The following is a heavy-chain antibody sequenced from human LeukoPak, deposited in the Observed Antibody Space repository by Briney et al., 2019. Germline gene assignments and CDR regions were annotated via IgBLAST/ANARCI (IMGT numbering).Heavy chain of an antibody. CDR3: AADRGTTRAKVRFDP. V-gene: IGHV1-58*01. Sequence: ASVKVSCKASGFTFSDSAVQWARQARGQRPEWIGWIVIGNGDTNHAQKFQERVTITRDMPTNTAYMELNDLRSDDTAVYYCAADRGTTRAKVRFDPWGHGTLVIVSS. CDR2: IVIGNGDT. D-gene: IGHD1-14*01. CDR1: GFTFSDSA. J-gene: IGHJ5*02.